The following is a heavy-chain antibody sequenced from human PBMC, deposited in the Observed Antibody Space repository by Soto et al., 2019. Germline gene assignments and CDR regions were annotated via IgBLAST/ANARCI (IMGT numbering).Heavy chain of an antibody. D-gene: IGHD3-10*01. CDR1: GYSFTSYW. CDR3: ARLGSAGSYDYYYYGMDV. Sequence: GESLKISCKGSGYSFTSYWIGWVRQMPGKGLEWMGIIYPGDSDTRYSPSFQGQVTISADKSISTAYLQWSSLKASDTAMYYCARLGSAGSYDYYYYGMDVWGQGTTVTVSS. CDR2: IYPGDSDT. J-gene: IGHJ6*02. V-gene: IGHV5-51*01.